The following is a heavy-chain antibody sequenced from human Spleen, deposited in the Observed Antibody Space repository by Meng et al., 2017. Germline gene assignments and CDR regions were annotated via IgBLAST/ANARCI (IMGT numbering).Heavy chain of an antibody. CDR2: FYYSGST. CDR3: AARYSNSWYFDY. D-gene: IGHD6-13*01. CDR1: GGSIRSNNYY. Sequence: SETLSPTCTVAGGSIRSNNYYWGWIRQPPGKGLEWIGSFYYSGSTYYNPSLKSRVTISIDTSKNQFSLRLSSVTAADTAVYYCAARYSNSWYFDYWGQGSLVTVSS. J-gene: IGHJ4*02. V-gene: IGHV4-39*07.